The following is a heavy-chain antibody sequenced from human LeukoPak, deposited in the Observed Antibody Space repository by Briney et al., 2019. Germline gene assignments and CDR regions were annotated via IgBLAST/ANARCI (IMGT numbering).Heavy chain of an antibody. Sequence: SETLSLTCTVSGGSISSYYWSWIRQPPGKGLEWIGYIHYSGSTNYNPSLKSRVTISVDTSKNQFSLKLNSVTAADTAVYYCARGDSLNYDFWSGPNWFDPWGQGTLVTVSS. D-gene: IGHD3-3*01. CDR3: ARGDSLNYDFWSGPNWFDP. V-gene: IGHV4-59*01. CDR1: GGSISSYY. J-gene: IGHJ5*02. CDR2: IHYSGST.